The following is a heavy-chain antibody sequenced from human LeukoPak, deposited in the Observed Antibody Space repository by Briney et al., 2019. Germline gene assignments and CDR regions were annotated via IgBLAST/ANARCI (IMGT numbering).Heavy chain of an antibody. D-gene: IGHD3-10*01. CDR1: GGTFSSYA. J-gene: IGHJ6*03. V-gene: IGHV1-69*13. Sequence: ASVKVSCKASGGTFSSYAISWVRQAPGQGLEWMGGIIPIFGTANYAQKFQGRVTITADESTSTAYMELSSLRSEDTAVYYCARVAGGSGSYTGSTYYMDVWRKGTTVTVSS. CDR2: IIPIFGTA. CDR3: ARVAGGSGSYTGSTYYMDV.